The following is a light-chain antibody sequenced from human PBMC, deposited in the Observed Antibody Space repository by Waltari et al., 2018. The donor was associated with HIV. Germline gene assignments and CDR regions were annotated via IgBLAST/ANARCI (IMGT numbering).Light chain of an antibody. J-gene: IGLJ1*01. CDR3: KSKTSSSTPCV. Sequence: QSALTQPASVSGSPGQSIPTSCTVTSSDVGGYNPVAWYQQHPGKAPNLIIYDVSNRPSGVPYRFSGSKSGNTASLTISGLQAEDEADYYCKSKTSSSTPCVFGTGTKVTVL. CDR2: DVS. V-gene: IGLV2-14*03. CDR1: SSDVGGYNP.